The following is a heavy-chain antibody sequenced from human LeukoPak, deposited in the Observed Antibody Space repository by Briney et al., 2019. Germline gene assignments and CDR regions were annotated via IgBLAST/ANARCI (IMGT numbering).Heavy chain of an antibody. CDR2: IYSGGST. V-gene: IGHV3-53*01. Sequence: GGSLRLSCAASGFTVSSNYMSWVRQAPGKGLEWVSVIYSGGSTYYADSVKGRFTISGDNSKNTLYLQMNSLRAEDTAVYSCASVAMVRGVISSSVFDYWGQGTLVTVSS. D-gene: IGHD3-10*01. CDR1: GFTVSSNY. CDR3: ASVAMVRGVISSSVFDY. J-gene: IGHJ4*02.